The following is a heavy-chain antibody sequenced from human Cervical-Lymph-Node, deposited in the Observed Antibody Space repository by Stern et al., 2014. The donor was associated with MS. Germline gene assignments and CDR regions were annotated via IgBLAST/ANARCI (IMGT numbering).Heavy chain of an antibody. CDR3: ARGRFLEWFDN. J-gene: IGHJ4*02. D-gene: IGHD3-3*01. V-gene: IGHV1-69*01. CDR2: IIPIFGTA. Sequence: VQLVESAAEVKKPGSSVKVSCKASGGTFRNYAISWVRQAPGQGLEWMGGIIPIFGTANYAQKFQGRVTITANESTSTAYMELSNLRSEDTAVYYCARGRFLEWFDNWGQGTLVTVSS. CDR1: GGTFRNYA.